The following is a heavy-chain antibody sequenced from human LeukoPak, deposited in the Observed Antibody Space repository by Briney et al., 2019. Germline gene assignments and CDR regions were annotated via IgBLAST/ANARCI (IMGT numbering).Heavy chain of an antibody. D-gene: IGHD3-22*01. Sequence: PGGSLRLSCAASGFTFSSYAMSWVRQAPGKGLEWVSAISGSGGSTYYADSVKGRFTISRDNSKNTLYLQMNSLRAEDTAVYYCAKVLYDSSGYGDAFDIWGQGTMVTVSS. CDR2: ISGSGGST. CDR3: AKVLYDSSGYGDAFDI. V-gene: IGHV3-23*01. CDR1: GFTFSSYA. J-gene: IGHJ3*02.